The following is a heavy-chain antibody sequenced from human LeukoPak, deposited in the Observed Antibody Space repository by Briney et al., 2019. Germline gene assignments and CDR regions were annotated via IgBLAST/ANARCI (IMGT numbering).Heavy chain of an antibody. Sequence: ASVKVSCKASGYTFTSYSLSWVRQAPGQGLEWMGWISANNGYTNYAQKFQGRVTLTTDTSTSTAYMELRSLRSDDTAVYYCAKLVRAGGKYFDHWGQGTLVTVSS. CDR3: AKLVRAGGKYFDH. V-gene: IGHV1-18*01. CDR2: ISANNGYT. D-gene: IGHD4-23*01. J-gene: IGHJ4*02. CDR1: GYTFTSYS.